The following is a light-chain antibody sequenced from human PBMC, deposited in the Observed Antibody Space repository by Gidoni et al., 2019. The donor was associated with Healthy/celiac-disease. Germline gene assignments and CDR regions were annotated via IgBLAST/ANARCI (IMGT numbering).Light chain of an antibody. CDR3: QQYGSSPGT. V-gene: IGKV3-20*01. Sequence: ENVLTQYPGTLSLSPGERATLSCRASQSVSSSYLAWYQQKPGQAPRLLIYGASSRATGIPDRFSGSGSGTDFTLTISRLEPEDFAVYYCQQYGSSPGTFGQGTKVEIK. CDR2: GAS. CDR1: QSVSSSY. J-gene: IGKJ1*01.